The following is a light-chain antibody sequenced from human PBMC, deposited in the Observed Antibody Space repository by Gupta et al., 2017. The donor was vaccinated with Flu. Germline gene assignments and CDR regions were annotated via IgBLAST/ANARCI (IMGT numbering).Light chain of an antibody. V-gene: IGKV1-9*01. Sequence: PSFLSASVGDIVCITNRASQEISNYLAWYQQKAGEGPKLLIYDVSTLDTEVPSRFSGSGSGTEFTLTISSLQPEDFGIYYCQQYEQYPVTFGRGTKVEVK. CDR1: QEISNY. CDR3: QQYEQYPVT. J-gene: IGKJ4*01. CDR2: DVS.